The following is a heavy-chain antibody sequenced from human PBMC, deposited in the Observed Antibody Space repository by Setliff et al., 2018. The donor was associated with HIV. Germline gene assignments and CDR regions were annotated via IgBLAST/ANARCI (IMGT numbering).Heavy chain of an antibody. V-gene: IGHV5-51*01. CDR3: ARIGDTSGYYFYIFDL. Sequence: GESLKISCKSSGYVFTNYWIGWVRQMPGKGLEWMGIISPDDSDTRYSPSFQGQVTISVDKSTSTAYLQWSSLKASDSAIYYCARIGDTSGYYFYIFDLWGQGTMVTVS. D-gene: IGHD3-22*01. CDR1: GYVFTNYW. J-gene: IGHJ3*01. CDR2: ISPDDSDT.